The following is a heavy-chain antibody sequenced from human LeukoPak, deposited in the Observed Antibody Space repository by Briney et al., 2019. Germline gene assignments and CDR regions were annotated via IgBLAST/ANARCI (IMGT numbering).Heavy chain of an antibody. CDR1: GYTFTRYY. CDR3: AREFGNTYYFDY. Sequence: ASVKVSCKAFGYTFTRYYIHWVRQAPGQGLEWMGAIVCDGGNTKYAQRFQGRVTMTRDTSTSTVYMELSSLRSEDTAVFYCAREFGNTYYFDYWGQGTLVTVSS. D-gene: IGHD4-23*01. J-gene: IGHJ4*02. CDR2: IVCDGGNT. V-gene: IGHV1-46*01.